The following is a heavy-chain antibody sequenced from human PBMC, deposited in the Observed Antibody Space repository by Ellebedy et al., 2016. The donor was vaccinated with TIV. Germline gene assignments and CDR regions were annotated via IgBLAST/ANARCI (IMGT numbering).Heavy chain of an antibody. V-gene: IGHV1-18*01. Sequence: ASVKVSXXASGYTFTSYGISWVRQAPGQGLEWMGWISAYNGNTNYAQKLQGRVTMTTDTSTSTAYMELRSLRSDDTAVYYCARASKRDDYSNYYYYYMDVWGKGTTVTVSS. D-gene: IGHD4-11*01. CDR2: ISAYNGNT. CDR1: GYTFTSYG. CDR3: ARASKRDDYSNYYYYYMDV. J-gene: IGHJ6*03.